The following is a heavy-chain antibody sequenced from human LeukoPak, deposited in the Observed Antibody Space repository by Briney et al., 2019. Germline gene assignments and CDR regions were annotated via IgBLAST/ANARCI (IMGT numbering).Heavy chain of an antibody. CDR2: IKQDGSEK. V-gene: IGHV3-7*01. Sequence: PGGSLRLSCAASGFTFSSYWMSWVRQAPGKGLEWVANIKQDGSEKYYVDSVKGRFTISRDNAKNSLYLQMNSLRAEGTAVYYCARDPSRYYDILTGVHWGQGTLVTVSS. D-gene: IGHD3-9*01. CDR1: GFTFSSYW. J-gene: IGHJ4*02. CDR3: ARDPSRYYDILTGVH.